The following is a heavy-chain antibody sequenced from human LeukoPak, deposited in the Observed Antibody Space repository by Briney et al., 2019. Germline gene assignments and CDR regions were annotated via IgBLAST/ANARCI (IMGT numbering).Heavy chain of an antibody. V-gene: IGHV4-34*01. CDR1: GGSFSGYY. D-gene: IGHD6-19*01. Sequence: SETPSLTCAVYGGSFSGYYWNWIRQPPGKGLEWIGEINHSGSTDYNASLKSRVTIPVDTSKNQFSLKLSSVTAADTAVYYCARGEQFPYYFDYWGQGTLVTVSS. CDR2: INHSGST. J-gene: IGHJ4*02. CDR3: ARGEQFPYYFDY.